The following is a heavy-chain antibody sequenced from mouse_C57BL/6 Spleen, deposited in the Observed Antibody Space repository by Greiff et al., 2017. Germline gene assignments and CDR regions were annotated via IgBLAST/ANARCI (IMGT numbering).Heavy chain of an antibody. Sequence: DVQLQESGPGLVKPSQSLSLTCSVTGYSITSGYYWNWIRQFPGNKLEWMGYISYDGSNNYNPSLKNRISITRDTSKNQFFLKLNSVTTEDTATYYCARDPYYYGSSYKGNYAMDYWGQGTSVTVSS. CDR1: GYSITSGYY. V-gene: IGHV3-6*01. J-gene: IGHJ4*01. D-gene: IGHD1-1*01. CDR2: ISYDGSN. CDR3: ARDPYYYGSSYKGNYAMDY.